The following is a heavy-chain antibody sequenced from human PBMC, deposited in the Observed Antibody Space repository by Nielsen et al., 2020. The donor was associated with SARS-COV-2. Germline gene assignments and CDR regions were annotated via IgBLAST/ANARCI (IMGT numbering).Heavy chain of an antibody. V-gene: IGHV3-48*02. CDR2: ISSSSSTI. CDR3: ARGASYYYDSSGYSDFDY. J-gene: IGHJ4*02. Sequence: WIRQPPGKGLGWVSYISSSSSTIYYADSVKGRFTISRDNAKNSLYLQMNSLRDEDTAVYYCARGASYYYDSSGYSDFDYWGQGTLVTVSS. D-gene: IGHD3-22*01.